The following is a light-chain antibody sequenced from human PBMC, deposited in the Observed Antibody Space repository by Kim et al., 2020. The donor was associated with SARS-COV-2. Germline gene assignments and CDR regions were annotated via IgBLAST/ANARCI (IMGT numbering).Light chain of an antibody. J-gene: IGLJ2*01. CDR2: GKN. CDR3: NSRDSSDNHLV. V-gene: IGLV3-19*01. Sequence: ALGQTVRITCRGDSLRSYYASWYQQKPGQAPLLVIYGKNNRPSGIPDRFSGSSSGNTASLTITGAQAEDEADYYCNSRDSSDNHLVFGGGTKLTVL. CDR1: SLRSYY.